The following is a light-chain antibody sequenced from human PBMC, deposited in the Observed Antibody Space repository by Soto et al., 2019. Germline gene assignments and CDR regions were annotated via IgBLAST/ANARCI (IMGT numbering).Light chain of an antibody. CDR2: DVS. CDR1: SSDVGAYNY. V-gene: IGLV2-14*03. J-gene: IGLJ3*02. Sequence: QSALTQPASVSGSPGQSITISCTGTSSDVGAYNYVSWYQQHPGKAPKVISFDVSNRPSGISNRASGSKSGNTAFLTIYGVESEEEADYYCSSYTGRSTRVFGGGTKVTVL. CDR3: SSYTGRSTRV.